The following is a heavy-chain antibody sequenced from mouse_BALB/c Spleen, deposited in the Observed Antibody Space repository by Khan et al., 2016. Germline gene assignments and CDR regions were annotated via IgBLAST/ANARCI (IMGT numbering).Heavy chain of an antibody. Sequence: EVQLVESGPGLVKPSQSLSLTCTVTGYSITSDYAWNWIRQFPGNKLEWMGYIRYSGSTTYNPSLQSRISITRDTSKHQFFLQFNAVTTEDTATYYCTRSPTATRYFDVWGAGTTVTVSS. D-gene: IGHD1-2*01. CDR1: GYSITSDYA. J-gene: IGHJ1*01. V-gene: IGHV3-2*02. CDR3: TRSPTATRYFDV. CDR2: IRYSGST.